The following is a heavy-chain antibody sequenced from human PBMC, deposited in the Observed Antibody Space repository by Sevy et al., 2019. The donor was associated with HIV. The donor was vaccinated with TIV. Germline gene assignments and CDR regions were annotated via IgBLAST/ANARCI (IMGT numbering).Heavy chain of an antibody. D-gene: IGHD3-3*01. Sequence: ASVKVSCKTSGYAFTGYWIHWVRQAPGQGLEWMGRINPISGGTDDSQKFQGRVTMTRDTSISTAYMDITRLRSDDTAVYYCARAPTDFWTGGMDVWGQGTVVTVSS. CDR2: INPISGGT. V-gene: IGHV1-2*06. J-gene: IGHJ6*02. CDR3: ARAPTDFWTGGMDV. CDR1: GYAFTGYW.